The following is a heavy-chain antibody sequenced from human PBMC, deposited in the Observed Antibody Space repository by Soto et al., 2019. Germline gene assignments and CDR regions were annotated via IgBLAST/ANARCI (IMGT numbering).Heavy chain of an antibody. J-gene: IGHJ4*02. CDR1: GFTFSDYY. V-gene: IGHV3-11*05. CDR3: ARDVNYYGSGSYYSH. D-gene: IGHD3-10*01. CDR2: ISSSSSYT. Sequence: GGSLRLSCAASGFTFSDYYMSWIRQAPGKGLEWVSYISSSSSYTNYADSVKGRFTISRDNAKNSLYLQMNSLRAEDTAVYYCARDVNYYGSGSYYSHWGQGTLVTVSS.